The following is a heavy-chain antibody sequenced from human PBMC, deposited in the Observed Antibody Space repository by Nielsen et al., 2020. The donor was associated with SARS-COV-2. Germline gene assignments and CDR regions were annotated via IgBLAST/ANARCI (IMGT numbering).Heavy chain of an antibody. Sequence: GESLKISCAASGFTFSSYGMHWVRQAPGKGLEWVAVIWYDGSNKYYADSVKGRFTISRDNSKNTLYLQMNSLGAEDTAVYYCAKGFYGRRVAPGAFDIWGQGTMVTVSS. CDR3: AKGFYGRRVAPGAFDI. D-gene: IGHD1-14*01. CDR1: GFTFSSYG. V-gene: IGHV3-30*02. J-gene: IGHJ3*02. CDR2: IWYDGSNK.